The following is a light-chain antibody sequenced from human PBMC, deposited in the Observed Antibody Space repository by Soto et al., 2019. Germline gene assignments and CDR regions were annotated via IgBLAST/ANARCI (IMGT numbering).Light chain of an antibody. CDR3: QQYCSSPLVT. Sequence: IVLTQSPGTLSLSPGERATLSCRASQSVSSSYLAWYQQKPGQAPRVLIYGTSSRATGIPDRYSGSGSGTDFPLTISRLKPEDFAVYYFQQYCSSPLVTFGQGTRLEIK. J-gene: IGKJ5*01. V-gene: IGKV3-20*01. CDR2: GTS. CDR1: QSVSSSY.